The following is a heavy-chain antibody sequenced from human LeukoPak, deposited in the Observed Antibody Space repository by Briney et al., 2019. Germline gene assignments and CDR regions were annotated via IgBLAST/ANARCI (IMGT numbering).Heavy chain of an antibody. CDR2: IIPIFGTA. CDR3: ARDRQAEGDFDY. V-gene: IGHV1-69*05. J-gene: IGHJ4*02. D-gene: IGHD3-16*01. CDR1: GATFSSYA. Sequence: SVKVSCKASGATFSSYAISLVRQAPGQGLEWMGRIIPIFGTANYAQKFQGRVTITTDESTSTAYMELSSLRSEDTAVYYCARDRQAEGDFDYWGQGTLVTVSS.